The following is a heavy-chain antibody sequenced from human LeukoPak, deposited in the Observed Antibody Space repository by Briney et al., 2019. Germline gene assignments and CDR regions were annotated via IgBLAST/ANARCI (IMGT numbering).Heavy chain of an antibody. Sequence: GGSLRLSCAASGFTFSSYAMHWVRQAPGKGLEWVAVISYDGSNKYYADSVKGRFTISRDNSKNTLYLQMNSLRAEDTAVYYCAKEGEVDSSGYYYFDYWGQGTLVTVSS. CDR1: GFTFSSYA. V-gene: IGHV3-30*04. J-gene: IGHJ4*02. CDR3: AKEGEVDSSGYYYFDY. CDR2: ISYDGSNK. D-gene: IGHD3-22*01.